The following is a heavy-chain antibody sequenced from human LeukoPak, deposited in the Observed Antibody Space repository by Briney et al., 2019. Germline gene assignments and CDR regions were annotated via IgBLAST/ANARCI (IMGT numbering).Heavy chain of an antibody. V-gene: IGHV1-3*01. D-gene: IGHD5-12*01. CDR3: ARSVATIHWFDP. CDR2: INAGNGNT. CDR1: GYTFTSYA. Sequence: ASVKVSCKASGYTFTSYAMHWVRQAPGQRLEWMGWINAGNGNTKYSQKFQGRVTITRDTSASTAYMELSSLRSEDTAVYYCARSVATIHWFDPWGQGTLVTVSS. J-gene: IGHJ5*02.